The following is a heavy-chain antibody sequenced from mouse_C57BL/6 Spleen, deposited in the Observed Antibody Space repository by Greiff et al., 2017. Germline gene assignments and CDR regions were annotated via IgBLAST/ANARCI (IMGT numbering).Heavy chain of an antibody. V-gene: IGHV1-50*01. J-gene: IGHJ2*01. CDR1: GYTFTSYW. D-gene: IGHD3-1*01. Sequence: QVQLQQPGAELVKPGASVKLSCKASGYTFTSYWMQWVKQRPGQGLEWIGEIDPSDSYTNYNQKFKGKATLTVDTSSSTAYMQLSSLTSEDSAVYYCARSGGYFDDWGQGTTLTVSS. CDR2: IDPSDSYT. CDR3: ARSGGYFDD.